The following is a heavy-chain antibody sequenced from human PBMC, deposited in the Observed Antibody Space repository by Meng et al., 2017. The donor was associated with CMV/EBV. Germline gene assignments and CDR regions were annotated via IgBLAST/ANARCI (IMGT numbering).Heavy chain of an antibody. Sequence: QVQLVQSGAEVKKPRASVTVTCKASGYTFTSYGISWGRQAPGQVLEWMGWISAYNGNTNYAQKLQGRVTMTTDTSTSTAYMELRSLRSDDTAVYYCARALYSNYDNWFDPWGQGTLGTVAS. D-gene: IGHD4-11*01. V-gene: IGHV1-18*01. CDR1: GYTFTSYG. CDR2: ISAYNGNT. CDR3: ARALYSNYDNWFDP. J-gene: IGHJ5*02.